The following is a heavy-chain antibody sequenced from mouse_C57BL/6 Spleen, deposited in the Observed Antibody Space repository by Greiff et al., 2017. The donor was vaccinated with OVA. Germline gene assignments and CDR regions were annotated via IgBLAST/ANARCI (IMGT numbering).Heavy chain of an antibody. D-gene: IGHD2-4*01. Sequence: EVQLQQSGPELVKPGASVKISCKASGYTFTDYYMNWVKQSHGKSLEWIGDINPNNGGTSYNQKFKGKATLTVDKSSSTAYMELRSLTSEDSAVYYCARRGDYDYDDWYFDVWGTGTTVTVSS. CDR1: GYTFTDYY. V-gene: IGHV1-26*01. CDR3: ARRGDYDYDDWYFDV. CDR2: INPNNGGT. J-gene: IGHJ1*03.